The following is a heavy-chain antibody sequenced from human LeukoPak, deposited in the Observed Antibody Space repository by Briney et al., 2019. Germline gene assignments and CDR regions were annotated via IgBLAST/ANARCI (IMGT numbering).Heavy chain of an antibody. CDR1: GGSISSGDYY. CDR3: ARDGHYYGSGSTTGFDY. Sequence: SETLSLTCTVSGGSISSGDYYWSWIRQPPGKGLEWIGYIYYSGSTYYNPSLKSRVTISVDTSKNQFSLKLSSVTAADTAVYYCARDGHYYGSGSTTGFDYWGQGTLVTVSS. J-gene: IGHJ4*02. D-gene: IGHD3-10*01. V-gene: IGHV4-30-4*08. CDR2: IYYSGST.